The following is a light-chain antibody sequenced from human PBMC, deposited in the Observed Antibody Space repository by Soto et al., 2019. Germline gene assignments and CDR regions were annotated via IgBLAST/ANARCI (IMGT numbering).Light chain of an antibody. Sequence: EIVLTQSPGTLSLSPGERATLSCRASQSVSSSYLAWYQQKPGQAPRLLSYGASSRATGIPDRFSGSGSWTDFTLNISRLEHEDFAVYYCQQYGSSPSFGGGTKVEIK. CDR1: QSVSSSY. V-gene: IGKV3-20*01. CDR2: GAS. J-gene: IGKJ4*01. CDR3: QQYGSSPS.